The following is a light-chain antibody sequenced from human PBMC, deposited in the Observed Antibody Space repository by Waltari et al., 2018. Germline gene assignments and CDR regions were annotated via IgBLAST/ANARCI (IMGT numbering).Light chain of an antibody. Sequence: DIQMTQSPSSLSASVGDRVTITCRASQSLSSYLNWYQQKPGKAPKLLIYAASSLQSGVPSRFSGSGSGTDFTLTISSLQPEDFATYYCQQSYSLLTFGGGTKVEIK. CDR3: QQSYSLLT. V-gene: IGKV1-39*01. CDR1: QSLSSY. CDR2: AAS. J-gene: IGKJ4*01.